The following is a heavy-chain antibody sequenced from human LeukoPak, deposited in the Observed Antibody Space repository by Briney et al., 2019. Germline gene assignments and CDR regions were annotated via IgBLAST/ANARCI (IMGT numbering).Heavy chain of an antibody. J-gene: IGHJ4*02. CDR3: ATEYDILTGYSYDFDY. V-gene: IGHV3-21*01. CDR1: GSTFSSYS. CDR2: ISSSSSYI. D-gene: IGHD3-9*01. Sequence: GGSLRLSCAASGSTFSSYSMNWVRQAPGKGLEWVSSISSSSSYIYYADSVKGRFTISRDNAKNSLYLQMNSLRAEDTAVYYCATEYDILTGYSYDFDYWGQGTLVTVSS.